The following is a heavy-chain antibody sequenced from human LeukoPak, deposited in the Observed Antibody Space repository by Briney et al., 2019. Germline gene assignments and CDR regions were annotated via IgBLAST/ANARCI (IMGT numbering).Heavy chain of an antibody. CDR2: ISVYNGST. V-gene: IGHV1-18*01. J-gene: IGHJ5*02. D-gene: IGHD2-15*01. CDR3: ARGLGYCSGGSCYRFDP. Sequence: ASVKVSCKASGYTFTSYGISWVRQAPGQGLEWMGWISVYNGSTNYAQKLQGRVTMTTDTSTSTAYMELRSLRSEDTAVYYCARGLGYCSGGSCYRFDPWGQGTLVTVSS. CDR1: GYTFTSYG.